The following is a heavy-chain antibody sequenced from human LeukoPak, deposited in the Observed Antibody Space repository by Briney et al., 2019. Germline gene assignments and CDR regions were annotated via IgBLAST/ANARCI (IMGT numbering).Heavy chain of an antibody. CDR2: INSDGSTT. J-gene: IGHJ5*02. D-gene: IGHD2-15*01. CDR1: GFTISSYW. CDR3: TRRVSATRWFDP. V-gene: IGHV3-74*01. Sequence: GGSLRLSCAASGFTISSYWIHWVRQAPGKGLVWVSRINSDGSTTNYADSVKGRFTISRDNAENTMYLQMNSLRVEDTAVYYCTRRVSATRWFDPWGQGTLVTVSS.